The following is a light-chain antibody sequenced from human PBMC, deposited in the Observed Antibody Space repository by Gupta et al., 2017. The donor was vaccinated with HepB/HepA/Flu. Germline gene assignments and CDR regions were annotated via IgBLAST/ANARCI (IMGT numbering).Light chain of an antibody. J-gene: IGLJ2*01. CDR1: SSDVGGYNY. V-gene: IGLV2-11*01. CDR2: DVS. CDR3: CSYAGSYTFV. Sequence: QSALTRPRPVSGSPGQSVTISCTGTSSDVGGYNYVSWYQQHPGKAPKLMIYDVSKRPSGVPDRFSGSKSGNTASLTISGLQAEDEADYYCCSYAGSYTFVFGGGTKLTVL.